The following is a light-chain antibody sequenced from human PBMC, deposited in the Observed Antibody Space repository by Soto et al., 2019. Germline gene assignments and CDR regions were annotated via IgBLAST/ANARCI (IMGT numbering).Light chain of an antibody. J-gene: IGLJ1*01. V-gene: IGLV2-11*01. CDR3: SSYAGNYVYV. CDR2: DVS. CDR1: SSDVGGYNY. Sequence: SALPQPRSVPGSPGQSVTIPCTGTSSDVGGYNYVSWYQRHAGKGPKLIIYDVSERPSGVPDRFSASKSGNTASLTISGLQAEDEADYYCSSYAGNYVYVFGSGTKAPS.